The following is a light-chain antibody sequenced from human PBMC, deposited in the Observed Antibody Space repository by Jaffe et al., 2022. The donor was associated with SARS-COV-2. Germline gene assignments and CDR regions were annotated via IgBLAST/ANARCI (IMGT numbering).Light chain of an antibody. CDR1: SSDVGGYNL. Sequence: QSALTQPASVSGSPGQSIILSCTGTSSDVGGYNLVSWYQQNPGKAPKVLIYGDTKRPSGVSNRYSGSKSGNTASLTISGLQADDEADYYCCSYARGTTWVFGGGTKLTVL. CDR3: CSYARGTTWV. V-gene: IGLV2-23*01. CDR2: GDT. J-gene: IGLJ3*02.